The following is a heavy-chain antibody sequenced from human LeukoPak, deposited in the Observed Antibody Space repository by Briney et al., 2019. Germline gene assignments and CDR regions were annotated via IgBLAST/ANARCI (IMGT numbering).Heavy chain of an antibody. CDR3: AGEYYDFLSGYSGADAFDI. V-gene: IGHV1-8*01. CDR1: GYTFTSYD. D-gene: IGHD3-3*01. J-gene: IGHJ3*02. CDR2: MNPNSGNT. Sequence: ASVKVSCKASGYTFTSYDINWVRQATGQGLEWMGWMNPNSGNTGYAQKFQGRVTMTRNTSISTAYMELSSLRSEDTAVYYCAGEYYDFLSGYSGADAFDIWGQGTMVTVSS.